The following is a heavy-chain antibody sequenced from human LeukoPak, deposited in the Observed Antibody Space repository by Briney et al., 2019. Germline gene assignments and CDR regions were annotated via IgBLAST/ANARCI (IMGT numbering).Heavy chain of an antibody. Sequence: GGSLRLSCVASGFTFSSYAIHWVRQAPGKGLEGVAVISYDGSNKYYADSVKGRFTISRDNSKNTLYLQMNSLRAEDTAVYYCARDGGSYYDFWSGYHTIDYWGQGTLVTVSS. V-gene: IGHV3-30-3*01. CDR2: ISYDGSNK. CDR3: ARDGGSYYDFWSGYHTIDY. D-gene: IGHD3-3*01. CDR1: GFTFSSYA. J-gene: IGHJ4*02.